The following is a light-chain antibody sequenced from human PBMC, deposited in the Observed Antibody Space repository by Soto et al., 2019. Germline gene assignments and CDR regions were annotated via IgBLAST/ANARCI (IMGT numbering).Light chain of an antibody. CDR2: LGS. V-gene: IGKV2-28*01. CDR3: MQALQTKT. J-gene: IGKJ1*01. CDR1: QSLLHSNGYNY. Sequence: DIVMTQSPLSLPVTPGESASISCRSSQSLLHSNGYNYLDWYMQKPGQSPQLLIYLGSSRASGVPDRFSGSGSGTDFTLKISRVEAEAVGVYYCMQALQTKTFGQGTKVDI.